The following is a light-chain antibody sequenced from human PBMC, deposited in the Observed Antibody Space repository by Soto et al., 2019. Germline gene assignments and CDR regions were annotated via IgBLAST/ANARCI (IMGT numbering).Light chain of an antibody. CDR3: QHYNTYSKT. CDR1: QSVSYC. CDR2: DAS. V-gene: IGKV1-5*01. Sequence: DIQMTQSPATLSTSAGARATITCRASQSVSYCLAWYQQQPGKAPNRLIYDASIMTSGVPPRFSGGGFGTEFTLNISSLQPDDSAIYYCQHYNTYSKTFGPGTKVDIK. J-gene: IGKJ1*01.